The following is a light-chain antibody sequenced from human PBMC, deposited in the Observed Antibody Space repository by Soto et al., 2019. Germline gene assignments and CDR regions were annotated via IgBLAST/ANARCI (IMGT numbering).Light chain of an antibody. Sequence: EIVLTQPPGTLSLSPGERATLSCRASQSVISIDLACHQHKPGPAPRLLIYGASSRATGIPDRFSGSGSGTDFTLTISSLESEDFAVYYCQQYGSSPITFGQGTRLEIK. V-gene: IGKV3-20*01. CDR3: QQYGSSPIT. CDR1: QSVISID. CDR2: GAS. J-gene: IGKJ5*01.